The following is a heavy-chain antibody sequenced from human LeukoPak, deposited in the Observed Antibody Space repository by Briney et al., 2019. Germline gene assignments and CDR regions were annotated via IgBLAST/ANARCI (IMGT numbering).Heavy chain of an antibody. V-gene: IGHV1-69*13. CDR2: IIPIFGTA. D-gene: IGHD3-16*01. Sequence: SVEVSCKASGGTFSSYAISWVRQAPGQGLEWMGGIIPIFGTANYAQKFQGRVTITADESTSTAYTELSSLRSEDTAVYYCANSRLGSFGGGWGQGTLVTVSS. CDR3: ANSRLGSFGGG. J-gene: IGHJ4*02. CDR1: GGTFSSYA.